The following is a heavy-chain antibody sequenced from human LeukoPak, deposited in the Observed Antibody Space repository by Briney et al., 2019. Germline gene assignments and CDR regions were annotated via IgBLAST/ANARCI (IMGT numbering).Heavy chain of an antibody. CDR3: AREDCSGGSCYGRTNWLDP. V-gene: IGHV3-66*01. Sequence: PGGSLRLSCAASGLSVSSTHMSWVRQAPGKGLEWVSLTYSGGNTYYAESVKGRFSISRDSPKNTLYVQMSSLRVEDTAVYYCAREDCSGGSCYGRTNWLDPWGQGTLVTVSS. J-gene: IGHJ5*02. CDR2: TYSGGNT. D-gene: IGHD2-15*01. CDR1: GLSVSSTH.